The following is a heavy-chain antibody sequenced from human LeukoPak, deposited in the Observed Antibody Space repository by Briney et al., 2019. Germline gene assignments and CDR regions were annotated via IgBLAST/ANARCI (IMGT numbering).Heavy chain of an antibody. J-gene: IGHJ4*02. V-gene: IGHV3-NL1*01. CDR2: IYSGGST. CDR3: ARRNYGLGYFDY. CDR1: GFTFSSYG. Sequence: GGSLRLSCAASGFTFSSYGMHWVRQAPGKGLEWVSVIYSGGSTYYADSVKGRFTISRDNAKNSLYLQMNSLRAEDTAVYYCARRNYGLGYFDYWGQGTLVTVSS. D-gene: IGHD3-10*01.